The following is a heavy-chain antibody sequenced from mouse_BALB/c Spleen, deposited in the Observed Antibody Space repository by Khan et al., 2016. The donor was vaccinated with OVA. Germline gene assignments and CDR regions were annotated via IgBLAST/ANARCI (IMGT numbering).Heavy chain of an antibody. V-gene: IGHV14-3*02. D-gene: IGHD1-2*01. CDR2: IDPEFGNT. J-gene: IGHJ4*01. Sequence: VQLQQSGAELVKPGASVKLSCTASGFNIKDTYIHWVKQRPEQGLEWIGRIDPEFGNTKYDPKFQDKATIIADTSSNTVYLHLSSLTSEDTAVYFCTRTESHYYGSYAMDYWGQGISVTVSS. CDR1: GFNIKDTY. CDR3: TRTESHYYGSYAMDY.